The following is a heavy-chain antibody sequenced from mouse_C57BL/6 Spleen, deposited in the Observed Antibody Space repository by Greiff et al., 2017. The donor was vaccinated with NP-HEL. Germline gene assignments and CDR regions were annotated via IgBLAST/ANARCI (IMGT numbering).Heavy chain of an antibody. CDR2: IRSKSSNYAT. CDR1: GFTFNTYA. J-gene: IGHJ4*01. D-gene: IGHD1-1*02. V-gene: IGHV10-3*01. CDR3: VREWSPYAMDY. Sequence: EVKLQESGGGLVQPKGSLKLSCAASGFTFNTYAMHWVRQAPGKGLEWVACIRSKSSNYATYYADSVKDRFTISRDDSQSMLYLQMNNLKTEDTAMYYCVREWSPYAMDYWGQGTSVTVSS.